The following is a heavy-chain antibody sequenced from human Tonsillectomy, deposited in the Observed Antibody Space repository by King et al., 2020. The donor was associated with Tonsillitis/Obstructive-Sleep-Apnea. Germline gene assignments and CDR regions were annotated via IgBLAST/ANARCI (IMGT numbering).Heavy chain of an antibody. V-gene: IGHV3-9*01. CDR1: GFTFDDYA. Sequence: VQLVESGGGLVQPGRSLRLSCAASGFTFDDYAMHWVRQAPGKGLEWVSGISWNSGSIGYADSVKGRFTISRDNAKNSLYLQMNSLRAEDTALYYCARSRYYSFTDFRRQGTPVTVSS. CDR3: ARSRYYSFTDF. CDR2: ISWNSGSI. J-gene: IGHJ6*03.